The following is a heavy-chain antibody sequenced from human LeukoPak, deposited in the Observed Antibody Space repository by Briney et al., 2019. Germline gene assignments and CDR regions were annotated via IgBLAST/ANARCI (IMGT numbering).Heavy chain of an antibody. Sequence: GGSLRLSCAASGFTFSGSAMHWVRQASGKGLEWVGRIRSKANSYATAYAASVKGRFTISRDDSKNTAYLQMNSLKTEDTAVYYCTRARWLQWSRTYYFDYWGQGTLVTVSS. CDR1: GFTFSGSA. D-gene: IGHD5-24*01. J-gene: IGHJ4*02. V-gene: IGHV3-73*01. CDR3: TRARWLQWSRTYYFDY. CDR2: IRSKANSYAT.